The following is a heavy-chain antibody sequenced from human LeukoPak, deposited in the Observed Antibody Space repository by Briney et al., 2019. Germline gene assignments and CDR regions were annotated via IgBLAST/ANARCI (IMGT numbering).Heavy chain of an antibody. CDR1: GDSINSGNYF. D-gene: IGHD2-8*01. J-gene: IGHJ4*02. V-gene: IGHV4-39*07. CDR2: INHSGST. CDR3: ARLPYGVCYSFDY. Sequence: SETLSLTCTVSGDSINSGNYFWDWIRQPPGKGLEWIGEINHSGSTNYNPSLKSRVTISVDTSKNQFSLKLSSVTAADTAVYYCARLPYGVCYSFDYWGQGTLVTVSS.